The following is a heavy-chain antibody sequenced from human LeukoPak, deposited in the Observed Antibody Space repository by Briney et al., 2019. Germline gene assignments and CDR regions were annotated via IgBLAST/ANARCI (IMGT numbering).Heavy chain of an antibody. CDR2: IYYSGST. V-gene: IGHV4-59*01. CDR3: ARDTTGDFDL. Sequence: SETLSLTCTVSGGSISSYYWSWIRQPPGKGLEWIGYIYYSGSTNYNPSLKSRVTISVDTSKNQFSLKLTSVAAADTAVYFCARDTTGDFDLWGRGTLVTVSS. J-gene: IGHJ2*01. CDR1: GGSISSYY. D-gene: IGHD1-26*01.